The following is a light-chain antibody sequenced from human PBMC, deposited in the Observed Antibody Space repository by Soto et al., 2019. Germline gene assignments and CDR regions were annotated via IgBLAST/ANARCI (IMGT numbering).Light chain of an antibody. CDR2: GAS. CDR3: QQYGSSPFT. V-gene: IGKV3-20*01. CDR1: QSVSSSY. Sequence: EIVLTQSPGTLSLSPGERATLSCRASQSVSSSYLAWYQQKPGQAPRLLIYGASSRATGIPDRFSGSGSGSDFTLTISRLEPEDFAVYSCQQYGSSPFTFSPGTKVDI. J-gene: IGKJ3*01.